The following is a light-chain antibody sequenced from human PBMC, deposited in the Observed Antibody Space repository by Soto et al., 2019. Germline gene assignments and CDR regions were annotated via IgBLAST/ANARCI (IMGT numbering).Light chain of an antibody. V-gene: IGKV3-11*01. CDR3: QQRSNWPPT. J-gene: IGKJ4*01. Sequence: EIVLMQSPGTLSLSPGEGATLSCRASQSVSSYLAWYQQRPGQAPRLLIYDASNRATGIPAKFSGSGSGTDFTLTISTLEPEDFAVYYCQQRSNWPPTFGGGTKVDVK. CDR2: DAS. CDR1: QSVSSY.